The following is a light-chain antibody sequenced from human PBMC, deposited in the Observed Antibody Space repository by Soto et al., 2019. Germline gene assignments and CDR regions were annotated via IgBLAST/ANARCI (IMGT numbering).Light chain of an antibody. Sequence: DIQMTQSPSFLSASVGDRITITCRASQGISSYLAWYQQKPGKAPKLLIYAASTLQSGVPSRFSGSASGKDLTLTISSLQPEDFATYYCQQLNSYPRTFGPGTKVDIK. CDR3: QQLNSYPRT. CDR1: QGISSY. V-gene: IGKV1-9*01. J-gene: IGKJ3*01. CDR2: AAS.